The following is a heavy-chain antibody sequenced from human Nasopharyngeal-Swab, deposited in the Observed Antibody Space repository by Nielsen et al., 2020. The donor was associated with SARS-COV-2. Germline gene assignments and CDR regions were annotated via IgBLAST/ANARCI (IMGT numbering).Heavy chain of an antibody. CDR2: ISDSGGTT. CDR1: GFTFSTYA. V-gene: IGHV3-23*01. CDR3: AKLQHSSSWSGYYYYMDV. Sequence: GESLKISCAASGFTFSTYAMSWVRQAPGKGLEWVSDISDSGGTTYYADSVKGRFTISRDNSKNTLYLQMNSLRAEDTAVYYCAKLQHSSSWSGYYYYMDVWGKGTTVTVSS. D-gene: IGHD6-13*01. J-gene: IGHJ6*03.